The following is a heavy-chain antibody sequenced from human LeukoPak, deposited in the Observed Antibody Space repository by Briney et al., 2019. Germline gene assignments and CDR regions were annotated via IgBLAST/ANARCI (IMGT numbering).Heavy chain of an antibody. D-gene: IGHD6-13*01. CDR3: ARDSYSSRPFYYYYGMDV. V-gene: IGHV3-7*01. Sequence: GGSLRLSCAASGFTFSSYWMSWGRQAPGKGLEWVANIKQDGSEKYYVDSVKGRFTISGDNAKNSLYLQMNSLRAEDTAVYYCARDSYSSRPFYYYYGMDVWGQGTTVTVSS. J-gene: IGHJ6*02. CDR2: IKQDGSEK. CDR1: GFTFSSYW.